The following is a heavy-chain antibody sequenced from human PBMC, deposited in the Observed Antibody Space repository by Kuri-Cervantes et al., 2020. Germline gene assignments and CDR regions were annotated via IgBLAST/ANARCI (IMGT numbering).Heavy chain of an antibody. CDR2: LWSDGNKK. CDR3: ARDTDTTSAYQILDP. D-gene: IGHD3-22*01. Sequence: GGSLRLSCAASGFTFSSYAMHWVRQAPGKGLEWVAVLWSDGNKKYYADSVKGRFTVSRDNSKNTLYLQMNSLGAEDTAVYYCARDTDTTSAYQILDPWGQGTLVTVSS. J-gene: IGHJ5*02. V-gene: IGHV3-33*08. CDR1: GFTFSSYA.